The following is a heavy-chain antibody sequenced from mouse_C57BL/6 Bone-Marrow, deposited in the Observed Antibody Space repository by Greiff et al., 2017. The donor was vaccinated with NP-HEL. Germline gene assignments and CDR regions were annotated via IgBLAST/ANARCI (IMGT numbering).Heavy chain of an antibody. J-gene: IGHJ4*01. V-gene: IGHV1-81*01. CDR2: IYPRSGNT. CDR1: GYTFTSYG. Sequence: VQLQESGAELARPGASVKLSCKASGYTFTSYGISWVKQRTGQGLEWIGEIYPRSGNTYYNEKFKGKATLTADKSSSTAYMELRSLTSDDSAVYFCAREDYCGSCYGALDYWGQGTSVTVSS. D-gene: IGHD1-1*01. CDR3: AREDYCGSCYGALDY.